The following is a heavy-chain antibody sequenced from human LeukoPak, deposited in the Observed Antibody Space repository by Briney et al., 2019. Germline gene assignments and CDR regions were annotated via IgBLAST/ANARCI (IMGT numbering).Heavy chain of an antibody. D-gene: IGHD3-22*01. J-gene: IGHJ3*02. CDR3: AKHSYYYDSSGYQDAFDI. Sequence: PGGSLRLSCAASGFTFSSYAMSWVRQAPGKGLEWVSAISGSGGSTYYADSVKGRFTISRDNSKNTLYLQMNSLRAEGTAVYYCAKHSYYYDSSGYQDAFDIWGQGTMVTVSS. CDR2: ISGSGGST. CDR1: GFTFSSYA. V-gene: IGHV3-23*01.